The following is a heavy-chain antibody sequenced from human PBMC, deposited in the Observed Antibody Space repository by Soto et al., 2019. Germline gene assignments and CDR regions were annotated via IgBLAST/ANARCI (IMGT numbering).Heavy chain of an antibody. CDR3: AREPWASNGDYINSYYYFLDV. V-gene: IGHV3-74*03. Sequence: EVQLVESGGGLVQPGGSLRLSCVASGFAFTSYRMHWVRQAPGKGLVWVSRIKTDGSRTTYADSVKGRFTISRDNAKNTLYLQMNTLRAEDTAVYYSAREPWASNGDYINSYYYFLDVWGTGTTVTVSS. CDR2: IKTDGSRT. CDR1: GFAFTSYR. J-gene: IGHJ6*03. D-gene: IGHD4-17*01.